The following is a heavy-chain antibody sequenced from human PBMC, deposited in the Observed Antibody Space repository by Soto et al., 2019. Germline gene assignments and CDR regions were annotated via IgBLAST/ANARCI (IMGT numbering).Heavy chain of an antibody. CDR1: GGTFSSYA. CDR2: IIPIFGTA. D-gene: IGHD6-13*01. J-gene: IGHJ1*01. Sequence: QVQLVQSGAEVKKPGSSVKVSCKASGGTFSSYAISWVRQAPGQGLEWMGGIIPIFGTANYAQKFQGRVTITADKCPSTAYMELSSLRSEDTAVYYSARVGVAAAGAYFQHWCQGTLVTVSS. CDR3: ARVGVAAAGAYFQH. V-gene: IGHV1-69*06.